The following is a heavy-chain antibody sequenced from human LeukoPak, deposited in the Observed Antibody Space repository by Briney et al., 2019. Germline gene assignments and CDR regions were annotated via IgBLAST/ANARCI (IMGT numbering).Heavy chain of an antibody. J-gene: IGHJ4*02. CDR3: AREVDYYYILAGYYKEGWYFDY. D-gene: IGHD3-9*01. CDR2: IYYSGST. V-gene: IGHV4-59*01. CDR1: GGTISSYY. Sequence: PSETLSLTCTASGGTISSYYMSWIRQPPGKGLEWIADIYYSGSTNYNPSLKSRVTISVDTSKNQFSQKLRSVTAADTAVYYCAREVDYYYILAGYYKEGWYFDYWGQGTLVTVSS.